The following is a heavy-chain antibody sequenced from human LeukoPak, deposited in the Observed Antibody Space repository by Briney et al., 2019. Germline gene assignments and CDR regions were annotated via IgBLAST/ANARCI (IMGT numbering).Heavy chain of an antibody. CDR2: IIPIFGTA. D-gene: IGHD3-10*01. CDR1: GGTFSSYA. J-gene: IGHJ4*02. V-gene: IGHV1-69*13. CDR3: ARGSGSFDWGYYYFDY. Sequence: GASVKVSCKASGGTFSSYAISWVRQAPGQGLEWMGGIIPIFGTANYAQKFQGRVTITADESTSTAYMELSSLRSEDTAVYYCARGSGSFDWGYYYFDYWGQGTLVTVSS.